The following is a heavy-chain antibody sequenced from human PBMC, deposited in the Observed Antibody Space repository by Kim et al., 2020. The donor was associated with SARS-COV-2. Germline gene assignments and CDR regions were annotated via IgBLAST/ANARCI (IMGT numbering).Heavy chain of an antibody. D-gene: IGHD3-22*01. CDR2: IYYSGST. CDR1: GGSISSYY. V-gene: IGHV4-59*13. CDR3: ARSCDYYDPMCRWGGDWFDP. J-gene: IGHJ5*02. Sequence: SETLSLTCTVSGGSISSYYWSWIRQPPGKGLEWIGYIYYSGSTNYNPSLKSRVTISVDTSKNQFSLKLSSVTAADTAVYYCARSCDYYDPMCRWGGDWFDPWGQGTLVTVSS.